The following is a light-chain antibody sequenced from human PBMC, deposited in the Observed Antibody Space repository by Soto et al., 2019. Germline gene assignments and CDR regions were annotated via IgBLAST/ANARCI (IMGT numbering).Light chain of an antibody. CDR1: SSNIGAGYD. CDR2: GNS. V-gene: IGLV1-40*01. CDR3: QSYDSSLSFV. J-gene: IGLJ2*01. Sequence: QSVLTQPPSVSGAPGQRGTISCTGSSSNIGAGYDVHWYQQLPGTAPKIIIYGNSNRPSGVPDRFSGSKSGTSASLAITGLQAEDDADYYCQSYDSSLSFVFGGGTKLTVL.